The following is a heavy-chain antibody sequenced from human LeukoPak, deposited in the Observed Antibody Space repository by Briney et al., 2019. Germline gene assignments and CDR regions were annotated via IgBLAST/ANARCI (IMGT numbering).Heavy chain of an antibody. D-gene: IGHD3-9*01. CDR3: ARLHETGLLFDY. V-gene: IGHV4-59*08. J-gene: IGHJ4*02. CDR2: IYYCGTT. Sequence: KPSETLSLTCTVSVDSISSFYWSWLRQPRGKALEGFGYIYYCGTTNYNPSLKSRVTMSLDTSKCQLSLKLRSESAAVTDVYYCARLHETGLLFDYWGQGTLVTVSS. CDR1: VDSISSFY.